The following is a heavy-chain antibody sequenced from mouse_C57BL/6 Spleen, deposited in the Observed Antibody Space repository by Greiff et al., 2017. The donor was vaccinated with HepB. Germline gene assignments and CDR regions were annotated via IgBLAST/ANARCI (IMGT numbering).Heavy chain of an antibody. V-gene: IGHV3-5*01. CDR1: GISITTGNYR. Sequence: VQLQQSGPGLVKPSQTVFLTCTVTGISITTGNYRWSWIRQFPGNKLEWIGYIYYSGTITYNPSLTSRTTITRDTPKNQFFLEMNSLTAEDTATYYGAREGGGGYDPYFDYWGQGTTLTVSS. CDR3: AREGGGGYDPYFDY. CDR2: IYYSGTI. D-gene: IGHD2-3*01. J-gene: IGHJ2*01.